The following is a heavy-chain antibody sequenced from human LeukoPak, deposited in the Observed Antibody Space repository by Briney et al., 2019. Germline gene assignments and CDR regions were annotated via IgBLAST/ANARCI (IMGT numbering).Heavy chain of an antibody. Sequence: GGSLRLSCAASGFSFSVYWMHWVRQAPGKGPVWVSRIKTDGSITDYADFVKGRFTISRDNAKNTLYLQMNSLRAEDTAVYYCAELGITMIGGVWGKGTTVTISS. CDR1: GFSFSVYW. V-gene: IGHV3-74*01. CDR3: AELGITMIGGV. D-gene: IGHD3-10*02. J-gene: IGHJ6*04. CDR2: IKTDGSIT.